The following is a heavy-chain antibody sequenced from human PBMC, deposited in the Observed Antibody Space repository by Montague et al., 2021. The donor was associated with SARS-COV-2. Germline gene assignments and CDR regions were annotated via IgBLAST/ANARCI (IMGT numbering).Heavy chain of an antibody. CDR1: GGPISSGDYY. CDR3: ARGDVVVVAANDYYYGMDV. CDR2: IYYSGST. Sequence: SETLSLTCTVSGGPISSGDYYWSRIRQPPGKGLEWIGYIYYSGSTNYNPSLKSRVTISVDTSKNQFSLKLSSVTAADTAVYYCARGDVVVVAANDYYYGMDVWGQGTTVTVSS. J-gene: IGHJ6*02. V-gene: IGHV4-61*08. D-gene: IGHD2-15*01.